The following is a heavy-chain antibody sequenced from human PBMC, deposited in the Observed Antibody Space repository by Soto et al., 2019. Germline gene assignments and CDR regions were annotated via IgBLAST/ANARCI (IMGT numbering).Heavy chain of an antibody. V-gene: IGHV3-73*01. CDR2: IRSKANSYAT. Sequence: GGSLRLSCAASGFTFSGSAMHWVRQASGKGLEWVGRIRSKANSYATAYAASVKGRFTISRNDSKNTAYLQMNSLKTEDTAVYYCTTSTYGDPFYYYYYGMDVWGQGTTVTVSS. D-gene: IGHD4-17*01. CDR3: TTSTYGDPFYYYYYGMDV. J-gene: IGHJ6*02. CDR1: GFTFSGSA.